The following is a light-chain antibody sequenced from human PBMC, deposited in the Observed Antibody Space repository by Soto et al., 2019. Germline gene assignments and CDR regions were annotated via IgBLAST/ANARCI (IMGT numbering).Light chain of an antibody. J-gene: IGLJ3*02. CDR2: GNS. Sequence: QSVLTQPPSASGAPGQRVTISCSGSSSNIGRGYDVHWYQQLPGTAPKLLINGNSNRPSGVPDRFSGSKSGTSASLAITGLQAEDEADYYCQAYDSSLSGCVFGGGTKLTVL. CDR1: SSNIGRGYD. CDR3: QAYDSSLSGCV. V-gene: IGLV1-40*01.